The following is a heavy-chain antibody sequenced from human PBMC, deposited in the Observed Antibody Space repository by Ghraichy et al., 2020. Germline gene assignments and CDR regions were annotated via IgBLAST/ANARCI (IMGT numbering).Heavy chain of an antibody. J-gene: IGHJ6*04. D-gene: IGHD3-3*01. CDR1: GGTFSSYG. CDR3: ARGVLRVLEWLIHENYHYYAMDV. CDR2: IIPMFGTA. V-gene: IGHV1-69*13. Sequence: SVKVSCKASGGTFSSYGFSWVRQAPGQGLEWMGGIIPMFGTANYAQKFQGRVTITADESTSTAYMELSSLRSEDTAVYYCARGVLRVLEWLIHENYHYYAMDVWGKGTTVTVSS.